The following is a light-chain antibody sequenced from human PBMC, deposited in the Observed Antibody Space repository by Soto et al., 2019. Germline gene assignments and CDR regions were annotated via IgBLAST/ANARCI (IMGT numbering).Light chain of an antibody. CDR1: SSDVGGYNY. CDR2: DVS. V-gene: IGLV2-14*01. J-gene: IGLJ2*01. CDR3: SSYTSSSTLV. Sequence: QSALTQPASVSGSPXQSITXSXTXTSSDVGGYNYVSWYQQHPGKAPKLMIYDVSNRPSGVSNRFSGSKSGNTASLTISGLQAEDEADYYCSSYTSSSTLVFGGGTKLTVL.